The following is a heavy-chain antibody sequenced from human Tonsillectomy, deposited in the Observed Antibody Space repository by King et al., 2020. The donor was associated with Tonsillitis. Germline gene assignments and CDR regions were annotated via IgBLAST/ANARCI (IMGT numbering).Heavy chain of an antibody. J-gene: IGHJ5*02. V-gene: IGHV4-34*01. CDR3: ARGYYAYYGSGSYYNGLNWFDP. CDR2: INHSGST. D-gene: IGHD3-10*01. Sequence: VQLQQWGAGLLKPSETLSLTCAVYGGSFSGYYWSWIRQPQGKGLEWIGEINHSGSTNYNPSLKSRVTISVDTSKNQFSLKLSSVTAADTAVYYCARGYYAYYGSGSYYNGLNWFDPWGQGTLVTVSS. CDR1: GGSFSGYY.